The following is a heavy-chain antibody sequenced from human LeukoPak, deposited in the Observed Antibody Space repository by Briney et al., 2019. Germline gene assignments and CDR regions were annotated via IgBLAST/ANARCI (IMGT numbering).Heavy chain of an antibody. CDR1: GFSFSDYY. J-gene: IGHJ4*02. CDR2: IDPSGTAM. D-gene: IGHD3-3*01. V-gene: IGHV3-11*01. Sequence: GESLRLSCAASGFSFSDYYMSWIRQAPGKGLEWVSFIDPSGTAMFYADSVKGRFTISRDNAKQSLFLQMNSLRDDDTAVYYCARGHWQLECWGQGTLVIVSS. CDR3: ARGHWQLEC.